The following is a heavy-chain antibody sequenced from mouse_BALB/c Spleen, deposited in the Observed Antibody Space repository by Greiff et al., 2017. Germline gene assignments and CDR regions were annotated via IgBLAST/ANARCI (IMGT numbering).Heavy chain of an antibody. V-gene: IGHV3-2*02. D-gene: IGHD3-2*01. CDR2: ISYSGST. Sequence: EVKLMESGPGLVKPSQSLSLTCTVTGYSITSDYAWNWIRQFPGNKLEWMGYISYSGSTSYNPSLKSRISITRDASKNQFFLLLNSGTTEDTATYYCAETARADAMDYWGQGTSVTVSS. CDR3: AETARADAMDY. J-gene: IGHJ4*01. CDR1: GYSITSDYA.